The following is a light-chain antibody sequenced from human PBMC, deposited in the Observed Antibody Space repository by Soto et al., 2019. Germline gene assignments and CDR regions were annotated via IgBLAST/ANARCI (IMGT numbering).Light chain of an antibody. J-gene: IGKJ3*01. CDR2: AAS. CDR3: QQSYSTPYT. CDR1: QSISSY. V-gene: IGKV1-39*01. Sequence: DIQMTQSPSSLSASVGDRVTITCRASQSISSYLNWYQQKPGKAPKLLIYAASSLQSGVPSRFSGSGCGTDFTLSISRLQPEEFATYYFQQSYSTPYTFGPGTKVDIK.